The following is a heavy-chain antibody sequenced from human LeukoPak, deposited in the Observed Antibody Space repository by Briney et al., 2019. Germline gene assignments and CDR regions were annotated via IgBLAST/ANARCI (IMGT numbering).Heavy chain of an antibody. Sequence: ASVKVSCKASGYTFTSYDINLVRQATGQGLEWMGWVNPNSGNTGYAQKFQGRVTMTRNTSISTAYMELSSLRSEDTAVYYCARERGYSSGWSDAFDIWGQGTMVTVSS. CDR2: VNPNSGNT. J-gene: IGHJ3*02. D-gene: IGHD6-19*01. CDR3: ARERGYSSGWSDAFDI. V-gene: IGHV1-8*01. CDR1: GYTFTSYD.